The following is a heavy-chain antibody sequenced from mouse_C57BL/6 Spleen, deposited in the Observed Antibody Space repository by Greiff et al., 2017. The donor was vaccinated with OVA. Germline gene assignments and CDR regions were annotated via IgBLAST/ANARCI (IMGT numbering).Heavy chain of an antibody. V-gene: IGHV1-53*01. CDR2: INPSNGGT. CDR1: GYTFTSYW. Sequence: QVHVKQPGTELVKPGASVKLSCKASGYTFTSYWMHWVKQRPGQGLEWIGNINPSNGGTNYNEKFKSKATLTVDKSSSTAYMQLSSLTSEDSAVYYCARSGYYYGSRNWYFDVWGTGTTVTVSS. D-gene: IGHD1-1*01. CDR3: ARSGYYYGSRNWYFDV. J-gene: IGHJ1*03.